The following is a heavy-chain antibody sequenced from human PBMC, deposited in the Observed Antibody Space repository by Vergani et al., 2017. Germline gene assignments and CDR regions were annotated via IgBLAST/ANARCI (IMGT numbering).Heavy chain of an antibody. CDR2: INPNSGGT. D-gene: IGHD5-12*01. CDR3: ARISGYETGGNDY. Sequence: QVQLVQSGAEVKKPGASVKVSCKVSGYTFTGYYMHWVRQAPGQGLEWMGWINPNSGGTDYAQKFQGRVTMTRDTSISTAYMELSRLRSDDTAVYYCARISGYETGGNDYWGQGTLVTVSS. CDR1: GYTFTGYY. V-gene: IGHV1-2*02. J-gene: IGHJ4*02.